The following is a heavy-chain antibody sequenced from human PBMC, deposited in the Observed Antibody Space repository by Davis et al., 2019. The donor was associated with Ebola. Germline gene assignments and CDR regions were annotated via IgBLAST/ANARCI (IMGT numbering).Heavy chain of an antibody. CDR3: AKGGSGWPSDYSYGMGV. Sequence: GESLKISCTASGFTFSGYVMKWVRQAPGKGLEWVSTISTDGSSTYYADSVKGRFTISRDNSKNTLYLQMTSLRVDDTAVYYCAKGGSGWPSDYSYGMGVWGKGTTVTVSS. CDR1: GFTFSGYV. D-gene: IGHD6-19*01. CDR2: ISTDGSST. V-gene: IGHV3-23*01. J-gene: IGHJ6*04.